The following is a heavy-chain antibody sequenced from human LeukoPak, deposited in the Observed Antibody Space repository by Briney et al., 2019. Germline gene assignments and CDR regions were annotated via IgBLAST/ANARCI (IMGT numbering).Heavy chain of an antibody. CDR2: IYYSGST. Sequence: KPSQTLSLTCTVSGGSISSGGYYWSWIRQHPGKGLEWIGYIYYSGSTYYNPFLKSRVTISVDTSKNQFSLKLSSVTAADTAVYYCARAQISGWYYFDYWGQGTLVTVSS. CDR1: GGSISSGGYY. J-gene: IGHJ4*02. CDR3: ARAQISGWYYFDY. D-gene: IGHD6-19*01. V-gene: IGHV4-31*03.